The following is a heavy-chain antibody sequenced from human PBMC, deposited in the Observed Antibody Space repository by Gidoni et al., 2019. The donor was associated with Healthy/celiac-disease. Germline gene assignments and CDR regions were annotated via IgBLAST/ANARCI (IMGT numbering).Heavy chain of an antibody. D-gene: IGHD2-21*02. J-gene: IGHJ5*02. V-gene: IGHV3-11*01. CDR1: GCTFSDYY. CDR3: ARDWYVVTNSWFDP. CDR2: ISSSGSTI. Sequence: QVQLVESGGGLVKPGGSLRLSCAASGCTFSDYYMSWIRQAPGNGLECVSYISSSGSTIYYADSGKRRFTISRDNAKNSLYLQMNSLRAEDTAVYYCARDWYVVTNSWFDPWGQGTLVTVSS.